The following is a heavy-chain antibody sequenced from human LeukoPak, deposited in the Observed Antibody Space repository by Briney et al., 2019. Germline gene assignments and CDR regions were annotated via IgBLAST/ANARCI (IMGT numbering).Heavy chain of an antibody. J-gene: IGHJ3*02. V-gene: IGHV3-74*01. Sequence: PGGSLRLSCVASGFTFSGHWMHWVRQAPGKGLVWVSHINSDGSSTRYADSVKGRFTISRDNAKSTLYLQMNSLRAEDTAMYYCARDQHYFHSSGYYSDAFDIWGQGTMVTVSS. CDR3: ARDQHYFHSSGYYSDAFDI. CDR2: INSDGSST. D-gene: IGHD3-22*01. CDR1: GFTFSGHW.